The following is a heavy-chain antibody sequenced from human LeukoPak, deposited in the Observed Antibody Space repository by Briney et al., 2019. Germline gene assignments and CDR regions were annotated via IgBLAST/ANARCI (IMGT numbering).Heavy chain of an antibody. CDR2: IYYGQTI. V-gene: IGHV4-39*06. J-gene: IGHJ4*02. Sequence: SETLSLTCTISAASISSSSHHWGWIRQSPGTGLEWIGSIYYGQTIYYNPSLNSRVTISVVTSKDQFTLQLSSVTAADTAVYYCARALYGSGSYWFDYWGQGTLVTVSS. D-gene: IGHD3-10*01. CDR1: AASISSSSHH. CDR3: ARALYGSGSYWFDY.